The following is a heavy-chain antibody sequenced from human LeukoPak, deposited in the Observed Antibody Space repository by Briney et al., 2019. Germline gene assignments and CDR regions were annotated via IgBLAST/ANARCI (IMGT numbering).Heavy chain of an antibody. CDR3: ARDLISGHYTFDY. Sequence: PGGSLRLSCAPDGYTFSSFGMNWVRQAPGKGLGWVSYISSTSSTREYADSVKGRFTVSRDNAKKSLYLQMTSLRDDDTAVYYCARDLISGHYTFDYWGQGTLVTVSS. V-gene: IGHV3-48*02. D-gene: IGHD1-26*01. J-gene: IGHJ4*02. CDR1: GYTFSSFG. CDR2: ISSTSSTR.